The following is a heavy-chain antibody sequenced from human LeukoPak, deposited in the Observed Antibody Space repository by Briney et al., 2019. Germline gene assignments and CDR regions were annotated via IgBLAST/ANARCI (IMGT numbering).Heavy chain of an antibody. CDR1: GYTFTSYG. J-gene: IGHJ4*02. CDR2: ISAYNGNT. V-gene: IGHV1-18*01. Sequence: GASVKVSCKASGYTFTSYGISWVRQAPGHGLEWMGWISAYNGNTNYAQKLQGRVTMTTDTSTITAYMELRSLRSDDTAVYYCARQGLHREQGPNDYWGQGTLVTVSS. D-gene: IGHD1-26*01. CDR3: ARQGLHREQGPNDY.